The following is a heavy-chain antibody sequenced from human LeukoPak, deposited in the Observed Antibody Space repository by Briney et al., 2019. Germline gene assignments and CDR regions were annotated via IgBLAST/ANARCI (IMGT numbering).Heavy chain of an antibody. D-gene: IGHD6-19*01. Sequence: GGSLRLSCAASGFTFSSYAMSWVRQAPGKGLEWVSYISSSSSTIYYADSVKGRFTISRDNAKNSLYLQMNSLRAEDTAVFYCAKGRGNSGWYPFDYWGQGTLVTVSS. CDR3: AKGRGNSGWYPFDY. CDR1: GFTFSSYA. CDR2: ISSSSSTI. V-gene: IGHV3-48*01. J-gene: IGHJ4*02.